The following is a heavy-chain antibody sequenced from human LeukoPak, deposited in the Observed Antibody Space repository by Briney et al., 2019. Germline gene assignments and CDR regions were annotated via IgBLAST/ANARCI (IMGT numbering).Heavy chain of an antibody. CDR1: KFTFSNYA. V-gene: IGHV3-23*01. CDR2: ISSSGGGI. D-gene: IGHD1-26*01. CDR3: AKDYSGSYYYFDY. Sequence: PGGSLRLSCTASKFTFSNYAMTWVRQAPGKGLEWVPTISSSGGGIFYSDSVKGRFTISRDNSKNTLSLQMNSLRAEDTAVYYCAKDYSGSYYYFDYWGQGTLVTVSS. J-gene: IGHJ4*02.